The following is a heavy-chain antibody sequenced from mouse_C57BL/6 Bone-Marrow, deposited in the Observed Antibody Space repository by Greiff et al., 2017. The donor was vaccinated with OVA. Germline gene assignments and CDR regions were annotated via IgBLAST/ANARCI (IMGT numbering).Heavy chain of an antibody. CDR3: TTFLYYMGFAY. J-gene: IGHJ3*01. V-gene: IGHV14-4*01. Sequence: EVQLQQSGAELVRPGASVTLSCTASGFTFNDYYMHWVKQRPEQGLEWIGWIDPENGDTEYASKFQGKATITADTSSNTAYLQLSSLTSEDTAVYYCTTFLYYMGFAYWGQGTLVTVSA. CDR1: GFTFNDYY. D-gene: IGHD2-1*01. CDR2: IDPENGDT.